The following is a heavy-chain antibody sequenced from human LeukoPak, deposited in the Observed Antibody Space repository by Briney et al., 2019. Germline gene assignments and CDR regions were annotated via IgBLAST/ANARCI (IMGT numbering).Heavy chain of an antibody. D-gene: IGHD2-15*01. J-gene: IGHJ6*03. CDR2: INPNSGGT. V-gene: IGHV1-2*02. Sequence: ASVRVSCKTSGYTFSNYDIYWVRQAPGQGLECMGWINPNSGGTNYAQKFQGRVTMTRDTSISTAYMELSRLRSDDMAVYYCARARRYCSGGSCYYYMDVWGKGTTVTVSS. CDR3: ARARRYCSGGSCYYYMDV. CDR1: GYTFSNYD.